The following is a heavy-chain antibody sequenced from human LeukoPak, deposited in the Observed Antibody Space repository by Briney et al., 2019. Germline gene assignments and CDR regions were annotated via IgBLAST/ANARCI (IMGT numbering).Heavy chain of an antibody. CDR3: AKELLAAANLFYAFDI. J-gene: IGHJ3*02. CDR2: ISGSGGST. V-gene: IGHV3-23*01. D-gene: IGHD6-13*01. CDR1: GFTFGSYA. Sequence: GGSLRLSCAASGFTFGSYAMSWVRQAPGKGLEWVSAISGSGGSTYYADSVKGRFTISRNNSKNTLYLQMNSLRAEDTAVYYCAKELLAAANLFYAFDIWGQGTMVTVSS.